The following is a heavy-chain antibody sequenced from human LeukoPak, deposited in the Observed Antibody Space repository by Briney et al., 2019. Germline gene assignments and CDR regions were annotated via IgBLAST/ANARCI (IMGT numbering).Heavy chain of an antibody. V-gene: IGHV3-30*18. J-gene: IGHJ4*02. CDR1: GFTFSSYG. D-gene: IGHD6-19*01. CDR3: AKAAGSD. CDR2: ISYDGSNK. Sequence: GSLRLSCAASGFTFSSYGMHWVRQAPGKGLEWVAVISYDGSNKYYADSVKGRFTISRDNSKNTLYLQMNSLRAEDTAVYYCAKAAGSDWGQGTLVTVSS.